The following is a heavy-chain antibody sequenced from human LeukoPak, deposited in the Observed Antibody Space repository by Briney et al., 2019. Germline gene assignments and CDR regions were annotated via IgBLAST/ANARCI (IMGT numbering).Heavy chain of an antibody. CDR3: ARQVEDIVVVVAATPHYGMDV. CDR2: IDPSDSYT. J-gene: IGHJ6*04. D-gene: IGHD2-15*01. Sequence: GESLRISCKGSGYSFTSYWISWVRQMPGKGLEWMGRIDPSDSYTNYRPSFQGHVTISADKSISTAYLQWSSLKASDTAMYYCARQVEDIVVVVAATPHYGMDVWGKGTTVTVSS. CDR1: GYSFTSYW. V-gene: IGHV5-10-1*01.